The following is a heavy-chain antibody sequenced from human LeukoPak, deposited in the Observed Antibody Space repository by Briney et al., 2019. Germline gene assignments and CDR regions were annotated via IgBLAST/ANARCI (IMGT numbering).Heavy chain of an antibody. D-gene: IGHD3-22*01. CDR2: ISGSGGST. V-gene: IGHV3-23*01. Sequence: GGSLRLSCAASGFTFSSYAMSWVRRASGKGLEWVSAISGSGGSTYYADSVKGRFTISRDNSKNTLYLQMNSLRAEDTAVYYCAKAARDSSGYYPYWGQGTLVTVSS. CDR3: AKAARDSSGYYPY. J-gene: IGHJ4*02. CDR1: GFTFSSYA.